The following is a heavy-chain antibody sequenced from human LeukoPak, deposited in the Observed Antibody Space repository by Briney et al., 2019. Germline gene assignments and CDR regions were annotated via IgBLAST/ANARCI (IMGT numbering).Heavy chain of an antibody. J-gene: IGHJ3*02. V-gene: IGHV1-58*01. CDR1: GFTFTSSA. Sequence: SVKVSCKASGFTFTSSAVQWVRQARGQRLEWIGWMVVGSGNTNYAQKFQERVTITRDMSTSTAYMELSSPRSEDTAVYYCARLGIGGGDCYSCAFDIWGQGTMVTVSS. CDR2: MVVGSGNT. CDR3: ARLGIGGGDCYSCAFDI. D-gene: IGHD2-21*01.